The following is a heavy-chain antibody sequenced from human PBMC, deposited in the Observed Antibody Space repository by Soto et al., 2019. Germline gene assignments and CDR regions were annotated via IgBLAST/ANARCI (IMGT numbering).Heavy chain of an antibody. D-gene: IGHD4-4*01. Sequence: QLQLQESGPGLVKPSETLSLTCTVSGGSISSSSYYWGWIRQPPGKGLEWIGSIYYSGSTYYNPSLKSRVTISVDTSKNQFSLKLSSVTAADTAVYYCARLSWTVTTKRTFDYWGQGTLVTVSS. CDR1: GGSISSSSYY. V-gene: IGHV4-39*01. J-gene: IGHJ4*02. CDR2: IYYSGST. CDR3: ARLSWTVTTKRTFDY.